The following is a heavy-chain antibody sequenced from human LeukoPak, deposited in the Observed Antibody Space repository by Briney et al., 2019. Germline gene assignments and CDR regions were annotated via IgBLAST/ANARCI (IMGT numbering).Heavy chain of an antibody. J-gene: IGHJ6*03. CDR2: IYYSGST. V-gene: IGHV4-59*06. D-gene: IGHD3-10*01. CDR1: GDSISSYY. Sequence: SETLSLTCTVSGDSISSYYWSWIRQPPGKGLEWIGYIYYSGSTYYNPSLKSRVTISVDTSKNQFSLKLSSVTAADTAVYYCARDRVLWFGELYLDVWGKGTTVTVSS. CDR3: ARDRVLWFGELYLDV.